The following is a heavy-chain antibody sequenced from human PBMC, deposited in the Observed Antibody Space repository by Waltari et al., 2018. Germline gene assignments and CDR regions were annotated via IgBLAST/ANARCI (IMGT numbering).Heavy chain of an antibody. CDR3: AKSTGSYYEVFDY. V-gene: IGHV3-23*04. CDR1: GFTFSNSG. D-gene: IGHD1-26*01. J-gene: IGHJ4*02. Sequence: EVRLVESGGGLVQPGGSLTLSCAASGFTFSNSGMSWVRQAPGKERECVSTVSGSGGTTFYADSVKGRFTMSKDNSKNTLFLQMNSLRFDDTAEYYCAKSTGSYYEVFDYWGRGTLVTVSS. CDR2: VSGSGGTT.